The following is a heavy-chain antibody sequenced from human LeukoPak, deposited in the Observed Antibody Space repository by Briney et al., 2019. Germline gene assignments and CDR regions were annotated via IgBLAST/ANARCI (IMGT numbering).Heavy chain of an antibody. V-gene: IGHV1-69*01. CDR1: GGTFSSYA. J-gene: IGHJ6*02. Sequence: SVTVSCTASGGTFSSYAISWVRQAPGQGLEWMGGLIPIFGTANYAQKFQGRVTITADESTSTAYMELSSLRSEDTAVYYCARDPGSITIFGVVDYYYGMDVWGQGTTVTVSS. CDR3: ARDPGSITIFGVVDYYYGMDV. CDR2: LIPIFGTA. D-gene: IGHD3-3*01.